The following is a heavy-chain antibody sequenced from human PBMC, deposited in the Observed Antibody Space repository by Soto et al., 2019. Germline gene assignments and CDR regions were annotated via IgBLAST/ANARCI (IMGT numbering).Heavy chain of an antibody. CDR1: GYSFASFC. D-gene: IGHD3-3*01. J-gene: IGHJ3*02. CDR3: ASHIIRDAFDI. CDR2: IDPSDSYT. Sequence: WQSLKISCNGAGYSFASFCISRVRQMPGKGLEWMGRIDPSDSYTNYSPSFQGHVTISADKSISTAYLQWSSLKASDTAMYYCASHIIRDAFDIWGQGTMVTVSS. V-gene: IGHV5-10-1*01.